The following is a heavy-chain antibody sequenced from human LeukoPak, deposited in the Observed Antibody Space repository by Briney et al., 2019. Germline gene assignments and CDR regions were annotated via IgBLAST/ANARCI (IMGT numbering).Heavy chain of an antibody. D-gene: IGHD3-16*01. V-gene: IGHV3-74*01. CDR2: IDSDGSSA. J-gene: IGHJ6*02. Sequence: GGSLRLSCAASGYTFSRYWMHWVRQAPGKGLVWVSRIDSDGSSATYADSVKGRFTISRDNARNTLYLQMNSLRAEDTAVYYCARDDAFRGVGMDVWGQGTTVTVSS. CDR1: GYTFSRYW. CDR3: ARDDAFRGVGMDV.